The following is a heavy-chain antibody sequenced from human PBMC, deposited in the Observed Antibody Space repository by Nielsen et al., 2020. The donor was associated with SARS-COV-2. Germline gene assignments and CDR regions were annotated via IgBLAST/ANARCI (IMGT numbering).Heavy chain of an antibody. CDR1: GFTFSSYG. J-gene: IGHJ3*02. CDR3: ARDQKDCTNGVCSSDAFDI. V-gene: IGHV3-33*01. Sequence: GGSLRLSCAASGFTFSSYGMHWVRQAPGKGLEWVAVIWYDGSNKYYADSVKGRFTISRDNSKNTLYLQMNSLRAEDTAVYYCARDQKDCTNGVCSSDAFDIWGQGTMVTVSS. D-gene: IGHD2-8*01. CDR2: IWYDGSNK.